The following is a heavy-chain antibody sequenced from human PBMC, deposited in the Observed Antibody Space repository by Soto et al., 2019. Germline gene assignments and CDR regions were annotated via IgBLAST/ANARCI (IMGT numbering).Heavy chain of an antibody. CDR2: IYYSGST. CDR1: GGSISSYY. CDR3: ARVNAVLPGGMDV. V-gene: IGHV4-59*01. Sequence: QVQLQESGPGLVKPSETLSLTCTVSGGSISSYYWSWIRQPPGQGLEWIGYIYYSGSTNYNPSLKSRVTISVDTSKNQFSLKLSSVTAADTAVYYCARVNAVLPGGMDVWGQGTTVTVSS. J-gene: IGHJ6*02. D-gene: IGHD3-10*01.